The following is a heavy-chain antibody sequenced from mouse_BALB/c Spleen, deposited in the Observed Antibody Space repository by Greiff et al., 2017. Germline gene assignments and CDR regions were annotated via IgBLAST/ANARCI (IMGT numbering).Heavy chain of an antibody. V-gene: IGHV1-66*01. CDR3: ARGYYGNYLYAMDY. D-gene: IGHD2-1*01. J-gene: IGHJ4*01. CDR2: IYPGNVNT. CDR1: GYTFTSYY. Sequence: QVQLQQSGPELVKPGASVRISCKASGYTFTSYYIHWVKQRPGQGLEWIGWIYPGNVNTKYNEKFKGKATFTADTSSNTAYMQLSSLTSEDSAVYYCARGYYGNYLYAMDYWGQGTSVTVSS.